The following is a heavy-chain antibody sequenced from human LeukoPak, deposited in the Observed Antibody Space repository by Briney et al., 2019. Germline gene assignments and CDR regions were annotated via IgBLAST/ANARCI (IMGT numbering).Heavy chain of an antibody. CDR1: GFTFSSYA. CDR3: AKCGGYVAAAGNPDY. V-gene: IGHV3-30-3*02. J-gene: IGHJ4*02. D-gene: IGHD6-13*01. CDR2: ISYEGSNK. Sequence: PGGSLRLSCAASGFTFSSYAMHWVRQAPGKGLEWVAVISYEGSNKYYADSVKGRFTISRDNSKNTLYLQMNSLRAEDTAVYYCAKCGGYVAAAGNPDYWGQGTLVTVSS.